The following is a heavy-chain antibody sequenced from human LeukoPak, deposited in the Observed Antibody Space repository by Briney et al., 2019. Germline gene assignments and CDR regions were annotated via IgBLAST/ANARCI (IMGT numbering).Heavy chain of an antibody. V-gene: IGHV5-51*01. CDR3: ARLVTTGYYPFDH. D-gene: IGHD3-9*01. J-gene: IGHJ4*02. Sequence: PGESLKISCKGSGYSFTSYWIGWVRQMPGKGLEWMGIIYPGDSDTRYSPSFQGQVTISADKSISTAYLHWSSPKASDTAMYFCARLVTTGYYPFDHWGQGTLVTVSS. CDR2: IYPGDSDT. CDR1: GYSFTSYW.